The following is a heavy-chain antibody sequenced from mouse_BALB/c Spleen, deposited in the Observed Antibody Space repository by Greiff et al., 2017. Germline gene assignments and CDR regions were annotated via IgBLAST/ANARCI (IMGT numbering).Heavy chain of an antibody. CDR2: ISNGGGST. D-gene: IGHD1-1*01. J-gene: IGHJ4*01. V-gene: IGHV5-12-2*01. CDR1: GFTFSSYT. Sequence: EVKLVESGGGLVQPGGSLKLSCAASGFTFSSYTMSWVRQTPEKRLEWVAYISNGGGSTYYPDTVKGRFTISRDNAKNTLYLQMSSLKSEDTAMYYCARLSHYYGSSYVGAMDYWGQGTSVTVSS. CDR3: ARLSHYYGSSYVGAMDY.